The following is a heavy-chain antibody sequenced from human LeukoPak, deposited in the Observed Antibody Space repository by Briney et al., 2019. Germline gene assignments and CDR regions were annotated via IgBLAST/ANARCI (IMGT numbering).Heavy chain of an antibody. Sequence: GGSMRLSCAASGFTFSTYWMSWVRQAPGKGLEWVANIQQDGSEKYYVDSVKGRFTISRDNAKNSLYLQMNSLRAEDTAVYYCARDKIVGATHFDYWGQGTLVTVSS. CDR3: ARDKIVGATHFDY. CDR1: GFTFSTYW. D-gene: IGHD1-26*01. V-gene: IGHV3-7*01. J-gene: IGHJ4*02. CDR2: IQQDGSEK.